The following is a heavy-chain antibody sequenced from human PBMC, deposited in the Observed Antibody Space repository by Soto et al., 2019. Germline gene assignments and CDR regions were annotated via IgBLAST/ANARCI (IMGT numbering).Heavy chain of an antibody. CDR1: GDTFSSSA. V-gene: IGHV1-69*06. J-gene: IGHJ5*02. CDR2: IIPIFGTV. Sequence: QVQLVQSGAEVKKPGSSVKVSCKASGDTFSSSAISWVRQAPGQGLQWMGGIIPIFGTVNYAQKLQGRVTMTEEKSASTAYMAVRSLQSEDTAAYYCARGGYCRSTNCYGGADWFDPWGQGTLVTVSS. D-gene: IGHD2-2*01. CDR3: ARGGYCRSTNCYGGADWFDP.